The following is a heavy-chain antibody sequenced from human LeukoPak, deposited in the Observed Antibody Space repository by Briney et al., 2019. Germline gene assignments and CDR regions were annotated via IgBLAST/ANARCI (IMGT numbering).Heavy chain of an antibody. CDR3: ARELRGPKEWLLLRSDLTGFDP. Sequence: PGGSLRLSCAASGFTFSSYSMNWVRQAPGKGLEWVSSISSSSSYIYYADSVKGRFTISRDNAKDSLYLQMNSLRAEDTAVYYCARELRGPKEWLLLRSDLTGFDPWGQGTLVTVSS. CDR2: ISSSSSYI. V-gene: IGHV3-21*01. CDR1: GFTFSSYS. D-gene: IGHD3-3*01. J-gene: IGHJ5*02.